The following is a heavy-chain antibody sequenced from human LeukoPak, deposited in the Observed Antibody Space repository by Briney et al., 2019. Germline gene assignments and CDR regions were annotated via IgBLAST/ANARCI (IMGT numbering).Heavy chain of an antibody. J-gene: IGHJ4*02. V-gene: IGHV3-74*01. CDR3: ARRGGIHLEYFDY. D-gene: IGHD3-3*01. CDR2: IKTDGSST. Sequence: GGSLRLSCAASGFTFSTYWMHWVRQAPGKGLVWVSHIKTDGSSTTYADSVKGRFTISRDNAKNTLYLQMNRLRAEDTAVYYCARRGGIHLEYFDYWGQGTLVTVSS. CDR1: GFTFSTYW.